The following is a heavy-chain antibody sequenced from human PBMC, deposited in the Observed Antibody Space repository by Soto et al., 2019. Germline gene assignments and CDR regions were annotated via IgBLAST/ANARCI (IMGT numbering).Heavy chain of an antibody. V-gene: IGHV4-30-2*01. CDR3: ARESSFRITGTYYFDY. CDR2: IYHSGST. CDR1: GGSISSGGYS. D-gene: IGHD1-7*01. Sequence: PSETLSLTCAVSGGSISSGGYSWSWIRQPPGKGLEWIGYIYHSGSTYYNPPLKSRVTISVDRSKNQFSLKLSSVTAADTAVYYCARESSFRITGTYYFDYWGQGTLVTVSS. J-gene: IGHJ4*02.